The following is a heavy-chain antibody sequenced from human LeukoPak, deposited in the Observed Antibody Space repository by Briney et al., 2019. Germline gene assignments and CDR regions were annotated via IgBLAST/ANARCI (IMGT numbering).Heavy chain of an antibody. CDR2: LYYTGYT. J-gene: IGHJ4*02. CDR3: ARDPAYGGYEGSFDY. Sequence: PSETLSLTCAVYGGSFSGYYWSWIRQPPGKGLEWIGYLYYTGYTKYNPSLKSRVTISLGTSKNQFSLKLTSVTVADTAVYYCARDPAYGGYEGSFDYWGQGVLVTVSS. V-gene: IGHV4-59*01. D-gene: IGHD5-12*01. CDR1: GGSFSGYY.